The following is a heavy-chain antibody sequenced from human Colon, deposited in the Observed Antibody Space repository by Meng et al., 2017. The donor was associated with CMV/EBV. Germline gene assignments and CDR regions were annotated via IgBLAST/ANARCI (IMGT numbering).Heavy chain of an antibody. Sequence: SVKVSCKASGYTFTGYFMHWLRQAPGQGRECLGWINPNSGGTNYAQKFQGRVTMTRDTSITTAYMELSTLTSGDTAVYYCERVGGGSFLRGYLEHWGQGSLVTVSS. J-gene: IGHJ1*01. CDR2: INPNSGGT. D-gene: IGHD1-26*01. CDR3: ERVGGGSFLRGYLEH. CDR1: GYTFTGYF. V-gene: IGHV1-2*02.